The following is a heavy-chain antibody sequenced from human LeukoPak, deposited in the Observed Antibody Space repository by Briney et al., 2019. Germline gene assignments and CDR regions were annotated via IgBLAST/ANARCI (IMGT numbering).Heavy chain of an antibody. CDR2: IGASGADT. Sequence: GGSLRLSCAASGFTFTDYAMTWVRQAPGKGLEWVSVIGASGADTYYSDSVKGRFTVSRDNSQNTLFLHMSSLRAEDTAVYFCARRPRDTSGYYLGAFHDWGQGTTVTVSS. CDR1: GFTFTDYA. CDR3: ARRPRDTSGYYLGAFHD. V-gene: IGHV3-23*01. J-gene: IGHJ3*01. D-gene: IGHD3-22*01.